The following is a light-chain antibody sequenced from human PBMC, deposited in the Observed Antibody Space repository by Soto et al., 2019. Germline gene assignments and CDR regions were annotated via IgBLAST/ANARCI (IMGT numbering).Light chain of an antibody. CDR2: GAS. V-gene: IGKV3-20*01. CDR1: QSISIN. CDR3: QQYGSPGT. J-gene: IGKJ1*01. Sequence: EIVLTYSPGPLPVSPGYRVTLACRASQSISINLAWYQHKPGQDPRLLIYGASHRATAIPDRFSGSGSGTDFTLTTSRLEPEDFAVYYCQQYGSPGTVGPGTQVDI.